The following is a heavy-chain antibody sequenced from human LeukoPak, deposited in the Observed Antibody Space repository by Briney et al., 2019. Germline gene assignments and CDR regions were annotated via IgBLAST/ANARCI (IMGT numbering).Heavy chain of an antibody. Sequence: SETLSLTCTVSGGSISSSTYYWGWIRQPPGKGLEWIGEINDSGSTNYNPSLKSRVTISVDTSKNQFSLKLTSVTAADTAVYYCAQDPKYWGQGTLVTVSS. CDR3: AQDPKY. J-gene: IGHJ4*02. CDR1: GGSISSSTYY. CDR2: INDSGST. V-gene: IGHV4-39*07.